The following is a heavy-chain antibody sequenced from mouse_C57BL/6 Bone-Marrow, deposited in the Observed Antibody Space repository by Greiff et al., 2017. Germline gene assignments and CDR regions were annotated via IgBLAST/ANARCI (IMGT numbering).Heavy chain of an antibody. V-gene: IGHV5-2*01. Sequence: EVMLVESGGGLVQPGESLKLSCESNEYEFPSHDMSWVRKTPEKRLELVAAINSDGGSTYYPDTMERRFIISRDNTKKTLYLQMSSLRSEDTALYYCARQGRSNYVDYAMDYWGQGTSVTVSS. CDR3: ARQGRSNYVDYAMDY. CDR2: INSDGGST. D-gene: IGHD2-5*01. CDR1: EYEFPSHD. J-gene: IGHJ4*01.